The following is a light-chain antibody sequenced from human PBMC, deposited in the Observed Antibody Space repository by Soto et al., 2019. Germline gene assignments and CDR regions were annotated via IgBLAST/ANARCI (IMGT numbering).Light chain of an antibody. CDR3: QQYDTSPLT. CDR1: RPITSNY. V-gene: IGKV3-20*01. Sequence: DIVLTQFPGTLPLSPGERATLSCRASRPITSNYFAWYQRKPGQAPRLLLYLTSRRATGIPDRFSGSGSGTDFTLTITRLEPEDFAVYYFQQYDTSPLTFGGGTKVEI. CDR2: LTS. J-gene: IGKJ4*01.